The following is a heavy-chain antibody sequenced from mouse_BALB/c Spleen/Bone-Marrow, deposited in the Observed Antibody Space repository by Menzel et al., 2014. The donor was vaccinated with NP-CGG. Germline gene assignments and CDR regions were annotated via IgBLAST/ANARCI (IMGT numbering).Heavy chain of an antibody. CDR1: GYTFSNYW. CDR2: IHPGNSDT. J-gene: IGHJ2*01. V-gene: IGHV1-5*01. CDR3: TTLARNNFDY. Sequence: VHVKQSGTVLARPGAAVKMSCKASGYTFSNYWMDWIKQRPGQGLEWIGTIHPGNSDTTYNQKFKGKAKLTAVTSTSTAYMELSSLTNEDSAVYYCTTLARNNFDYWGQGTTLTVSS. D-gene: IGHD3-1*01.